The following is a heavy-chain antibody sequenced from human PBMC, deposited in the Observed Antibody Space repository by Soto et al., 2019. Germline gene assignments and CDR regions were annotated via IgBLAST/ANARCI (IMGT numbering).Heavy chain of an antibody. Sequence: PSETLSLTCTVSGGSISGYYWSWIRQPAGKGLQWIGRIYGSGSTSYNPSLKSRVTMSVDTSNNQLSLKLDSVTAADTAMYYCARNVLTYFDFSIGHNSPFDIWGQGTMVTVSS. CDR3: ARNVLTYFDFSIGHNSPFDI. D-gene: IGHD3-3*01. V-gene: IGHV4-4*07. CDR2: IYGSGST. J-gene: IGHJ3*02. CDR1: GGSISGYY.